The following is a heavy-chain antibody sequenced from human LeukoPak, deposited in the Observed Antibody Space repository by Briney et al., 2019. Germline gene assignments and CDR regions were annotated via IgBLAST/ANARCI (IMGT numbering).Heavy chain of an antibody. CDR1: GFIFSTYI. Sequence: PGGSLRLSCAASGFIFSTYIMSWVRQAPGKWLEWVSSISSSGGSTYYADSVKGRFTISRDNSKNTLYLQVNSLRAEDTAVYYCAKAAVYHDSCPDSWGQGTLVTVSS. J-gene: IGHJ4*02. CDR2: ISSSGGST. D-gene: IGHD5/OR15-5a*01. V-gene: IGHV3-23*01. CDR3: AKAAVYHDSCPDS.